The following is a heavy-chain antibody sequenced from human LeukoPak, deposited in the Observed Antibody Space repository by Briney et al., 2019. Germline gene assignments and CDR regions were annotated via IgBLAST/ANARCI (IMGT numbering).Heavy chain of an antibody. J-gene: IGHJ5*02. CDR3: ARGNRLRYFDWLGVRNDWFDP. CDR1: GGSFSGYY. D-gene: IGHD3-9*01. Sequence: PSETLSLTCAVYGGSFSGYYWSWIRQPPGKGLEWIGEINHSGSTNYNPSLKSRVTISVDTSKNQFSLKLSSVTAADTAVYYCARGNRLRYFDWLGVRNDWFDPWGQGTLVTVSA. V-gene: IGHV4-34*01. CDR2: INHSGST.